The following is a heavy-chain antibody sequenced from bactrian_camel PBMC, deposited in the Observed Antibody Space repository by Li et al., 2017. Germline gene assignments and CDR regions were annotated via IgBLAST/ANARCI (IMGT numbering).Heavy chain of an antibody. CDR3: AARLRRGSCYVGRVEFAH. Sequence: VQLVESGGGLVQPGGSLRLSCVASGYTYKRTSCLGWFRQLPGEEREGVATMIGDEYPSYSESAKGRFTISRDVAKNTLYLDMNYLKPEDTAKYYCAARLRRGSCYVGRVEFAHWGQGTQVTVS. J-gene: IGHJ4*01. D-gene: IGHD3*01. CDR1: GYTYKRTSC. V-gene: IGHV3S42*01. CDR2: MIGDEYP.